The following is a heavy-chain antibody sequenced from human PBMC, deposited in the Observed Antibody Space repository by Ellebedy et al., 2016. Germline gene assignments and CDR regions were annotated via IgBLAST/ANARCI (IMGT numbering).Heavy chain of an antibody. CDR3: ARIYCGGGGCYYDF. CDR1: GFTFSTFW. D-gene: IGHD2-15*01. Sequence: GGSLRLSCAASGFTFSTFWMSWVRQAPGKGLEWVANINQDGSKKYYVDSVKGRFTISRDNAKNSLYLQMNSLRAEDTGVYYCARIYCGGGGCYYDFWGQGTLVTVSS. J-gene: IGHJ4*02. V-gene: IGHV3-7*01. CDR2: INQDGSKK.